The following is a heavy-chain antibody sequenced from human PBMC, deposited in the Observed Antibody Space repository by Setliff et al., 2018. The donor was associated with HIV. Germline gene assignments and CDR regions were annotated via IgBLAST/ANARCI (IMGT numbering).Heavy chain of an antibody. CDR3: AKGRRATMVTSIYYMDV. V-gene: IGHV3-48*04. CDR1: GFTFSSYS. Sequence: GGSLRLSCAASGFTFSSYSMSWIRQAPGKGLEWVSYISISGGTIYYADSVKGRFTISRDNAENSLYLQMNSLRAEDTAVYYCAKGRRATMVTSIYYMDVWGKGTTVTVSS. D-gene: IGHD4-17*01. CDR2: ISISGGTI. J-gene: IGHJ6*03.